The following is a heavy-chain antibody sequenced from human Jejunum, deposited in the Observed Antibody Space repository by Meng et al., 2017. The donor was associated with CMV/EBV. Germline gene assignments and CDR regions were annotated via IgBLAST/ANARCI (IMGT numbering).Heavy chain of an antibody. Sequence: QVPVPVAGPETVNPSWTLSLTCTCSGGSISTYYCPWIGQPGRKELEWIGRINTSGSTHYNPSLKSQVTMSVDTFKNQFSLKLSSVTASDTAVYYCARENSGYDYWGQGTLVTVSS. CDR1: GGSISTYY. CDR3: ARENSGYDY. CDR2: INTSGST. V-gene: IGHV4-4*07. D-gene: IGHD5-12*01. J-gene: IGHJ4*02.